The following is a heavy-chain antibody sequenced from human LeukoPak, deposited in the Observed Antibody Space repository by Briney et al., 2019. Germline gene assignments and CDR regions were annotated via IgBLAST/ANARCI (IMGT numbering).Heavy chain of an antibody. CDR2: ISYDGSNK. J-gene: IGHJ4*02. Sequence: GRSLRLSCAASGFTFSSYGMHWVRQAPGKGLEWVAVISYDGSNKYYADSVKGRFTISRDNSKNTLYLQMNSLRAEDTAVYYCARVLRLVRGVIDCWGQGTLVTVSS. D-gene: IGHD3-10*01. V-gene: IGHV3-30*03. CDR3: ARVLRLVRGVIDC. CDR1: GFTFSSYG.